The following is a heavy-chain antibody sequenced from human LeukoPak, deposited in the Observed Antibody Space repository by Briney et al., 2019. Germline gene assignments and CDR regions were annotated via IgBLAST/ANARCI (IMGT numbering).Heavy chain of an antibody. D-gene: IGHD4-11*01. CDR2: IKGDGSDT. V-gene: IGHV3-74*01. Sequence: PGGSLRLSCAASGFTFSSYWMHWVRQAPGKGLVWVSRIKGDGSDTTYADSVKGRFTISRDNAKNTLYLQMNSLRAEDTALYYCARLGDYSNAHWFDPWGQGTPVTVSS. J-gene: IGHJ5*02. CDR3: ARLGDYSNAHWFDP. CDR1: GFTFSSYW.